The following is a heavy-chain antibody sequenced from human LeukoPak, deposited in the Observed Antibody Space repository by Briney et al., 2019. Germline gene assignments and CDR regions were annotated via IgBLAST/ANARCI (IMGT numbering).Heavy chain of an antibody. CDR3: ARERIAAAGRGSFDY. J-gene: IGHJ4*02. D-gene: IGHD6-13*01. Sequence: SETLSLTCTVSGGSISSYYWSWIRQPPRKGLEWIGYIYYSGSTNYNPSLKSRVTISVDTSKNQFSLKLSSVTAADTAVYYCARERIAAAGRGSFDYWGQGTLVTVSS. CDR2: IYYSGST. CDR1: GGSISSYY. V-gene: IGHV4-59*01.